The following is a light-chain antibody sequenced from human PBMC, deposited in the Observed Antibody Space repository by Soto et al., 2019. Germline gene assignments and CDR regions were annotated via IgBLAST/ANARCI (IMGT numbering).Light chain of an antibody. CDR3: QKYNSAPRT. V-gene: IGKV1-27*01. J-gene: IGKJ1*01. CDR2: AAS. Sequence: DIQMTQSPSSLAASVGDRVTITCRASQGIIDYLAWYQQKPGRAPKLLIYAASTLHSGVPSRFSGSGAETDFTLTISSLQPEDVATYYCQKYNSAPRTFGQGTKVEIK. CDR1: QGIIDY.